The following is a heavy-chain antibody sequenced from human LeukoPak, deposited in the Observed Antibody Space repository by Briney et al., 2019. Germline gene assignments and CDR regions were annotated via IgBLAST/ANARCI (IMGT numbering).Heavy chain of an antibody. Sequence: GGSLRLSCVGSGLTFSSYDMNWVRQAPGKGLEWISYISNSGNTIYYADSVKGRFTISRDNAKNTLYLQMNSLRAEDTAVYYCARTILGGSFDYWGQGTLVTVSS. CDR3: ARTILGGSFDY. CDR1: GLTFSSYD. J-gene: IGHJ4*02. D-gene: IGHD1-26*01. CDR2: ISNSGNTI. V-gene: IGHV3-48*03.